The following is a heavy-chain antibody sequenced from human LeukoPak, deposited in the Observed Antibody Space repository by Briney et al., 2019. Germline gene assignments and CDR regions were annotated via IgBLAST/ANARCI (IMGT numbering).Heavy chain of an antibody. CDR2: ISGDGTIT. CDR1: GLTFSSYA. J-gene: IGHJ6*02. V-gene: IGHV3-43*02. Sequence: GGSLRLSCAASGLTFSSYAMHWVRQAPGKGLEWVSLISGDGTITYYADSVKGRFTISRDNSKNSLFLEMNSLRSEDTALYYCAKDTPLFYHYYGIDVWGQGTTVTVSS. CDR3: AKDTPLFYHYYGIDV.